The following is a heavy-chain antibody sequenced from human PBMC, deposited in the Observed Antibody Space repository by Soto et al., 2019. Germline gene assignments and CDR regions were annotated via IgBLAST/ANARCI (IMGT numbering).Heavy chain of an antibody. D-gene: IGHD4-17*01. CDR3: ARTTMTTQRNFDY. CDR2: IYYSGST. CDR1: GGSISRGDYY. Sequence: QVQLQESGPGLVKPSQTLSLTCTVSGGSISRGDYYWSWIRQPPGKGLEWIGYIYYSGSTYYNPSLKSRLTISLDTSNNQFSLKLSSVTAADTAIYYCARTTMTTQRNFDYWGQGTLVTVSS. V-gene: IGHV4-30-4*01. J-gene: IGHJ4*02.